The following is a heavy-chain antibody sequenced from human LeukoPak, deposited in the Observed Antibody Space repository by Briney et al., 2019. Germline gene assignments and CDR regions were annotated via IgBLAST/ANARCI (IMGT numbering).Heavy chain of an antibody. CDR1: GYTFTGYY. J-gene: IGHJ4*02. CDR3: ASGAGDHDY. D-gene: IGHD4-17*01. Sequence: ASVKVSCKASGYTFTGYYMHWVRQAPGQGLEWMGWMNPNSGNTGYAQKFQGRVTMTRNTSISTAYMELSSLRSEDTAVYYCASGAGDHDYWGQGTPVTVSS. V-gene: IGHV1-8*02. CDR2: MNPNSGNT.